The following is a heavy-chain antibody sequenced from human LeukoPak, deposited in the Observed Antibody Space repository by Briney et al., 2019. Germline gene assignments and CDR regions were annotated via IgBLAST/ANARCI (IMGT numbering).Heavy chain of an antibody. V-gene: IGHV3-15*01. CDR3: TTVQDYGEAGD. J-gene: IGHJ4*02. CDR1: GFTFISAW. Sequence: GGSLRLSCTASGSSGFTFISAWMSWVRQAPGKGLEWVGRIKSKTDSGTTDYAAPVKGRFTISRDDSKTTVFLQMNSLKTEDTAVYYCTTVQDYGEAGDWGQGTLVTVSS. CDR2: IKSKTDSGTT. D-gene: IGHD4-17*01.